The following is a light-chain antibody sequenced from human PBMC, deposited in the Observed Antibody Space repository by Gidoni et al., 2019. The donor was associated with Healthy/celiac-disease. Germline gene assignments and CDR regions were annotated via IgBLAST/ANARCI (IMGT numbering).Light chain of an antibody. CDR1: QSVLYSPNNKNY. CDR2: WAS. CDR3: QQYYSTPPT. Sequence: DIVMTQSPDSLAVSLGARATINCKSSQSVLYSPNNKNYLAWYQQKPGQPPKLLIYWASTRESGVPDRFSGSGSGTDFTLTISSLQAEDVAVYYCQQYYSTPPTFGQGTKVEIK. J-gene: IGKJ1*01. V-gene: IGKV4-1*01.